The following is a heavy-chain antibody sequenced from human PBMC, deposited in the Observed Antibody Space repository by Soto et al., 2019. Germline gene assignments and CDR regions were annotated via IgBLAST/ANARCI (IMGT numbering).Heavy chain of an antibody. CDR2: VSGRGGST. V-gene: IGHV3-23*01. J-gene: IGHJ4*02. CDR3: AKDGYYYDSSGFIDY. D-gene: IGHD3-22*01. Sequence: EVQLLQSGGGLVQPGGSLRLSCAASGFTFSSYAMSWVRQAPGKGLEWVSTVSGRGGSTYYADAVKGRFTMSRDNSKNTLSLQMGSLRAEDTAVYYCAKDGYYYDSSGFIDYWGQGTLVTVSS. CDR1: GFTFSSYA.